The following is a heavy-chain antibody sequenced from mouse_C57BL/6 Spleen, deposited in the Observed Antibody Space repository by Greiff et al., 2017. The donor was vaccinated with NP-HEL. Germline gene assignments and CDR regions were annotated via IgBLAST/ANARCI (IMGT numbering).Heavy chain of an antibody. J-gene: IGHJ3*01. D-gene: IGHD4-1*01. V-gene: IGHV1-22*01. Sequence: EVQLQQSGPELVKPGASVKMSCKASGYTFTDYNMHWVKQSHGKSLEWIGYINPNNGGTSYNQKFKGKATLTVNKSSSTAYMELRSLTSEDSAVYYCARRGLTGAWFAYWGQGTLVTVSA. CDR3: ARRGLTGAWFAY. CDR1: GYTFTDYN. CDR2: INPNNGGT.